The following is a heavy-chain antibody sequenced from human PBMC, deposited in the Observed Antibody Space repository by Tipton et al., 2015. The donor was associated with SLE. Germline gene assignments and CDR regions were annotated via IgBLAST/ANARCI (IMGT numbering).Heavy chain of an antibody. Sequence: TLSLTCIVSGDSISSSSSYWGWIRQPPGKGLEWIGTIYYSGTTYYNPSLKSRVTISVDTSKNQFSLKLSSVTAADTAVYYCARDGSNWNYGGAFDIWGQGTLVTVSS. J-gene: IGHJ3*02. CDR2: IYYSGTT. V-gene: IGHV4-39*07. D-gene: IGHD1-7*01. CDR1: GDSISSSSSY. CDR3: ARDGSNWNYGGAFDI.